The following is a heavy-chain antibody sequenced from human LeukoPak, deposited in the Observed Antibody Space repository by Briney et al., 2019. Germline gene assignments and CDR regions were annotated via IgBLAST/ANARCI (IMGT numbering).Heavy chain of an antibody. Sequence: ASVKVSCKASGYTFTGYYMHWVRQAPGQGLEWMGWINPNSGGTNYAQKFQGRVTMTRDTSISTAYMELGRLRSDDTAVYFCARPKDVGYSYGYAYWGQGTLVTVSS. D-gene: IGHD5-18*01. V-gene: IGHV1-2*02. CDR1: GYTFTGYY. CDR2: INPNSGGT. CDR3: ARPKDVGYSYGYAY. J-gene: IGHJ4*02.